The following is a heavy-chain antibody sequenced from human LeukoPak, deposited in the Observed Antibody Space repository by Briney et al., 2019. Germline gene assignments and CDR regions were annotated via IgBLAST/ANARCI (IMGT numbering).Heavy chain of an antibody. CDR3: AKERVWRAAAHSDFDY. J-gene: IGHJ4*02. CDR1: GFTFSSYG. Sequence: QPGGSLRLSCAASGFTFSSYGMHWVRQAPGKGLEWVAVISYDGSNKYYADSVKGRFTISRDNSKNTLYLQMNSLRAEDTAVYYCAKERVWRAAAHSDFDYWGQGTLVTVSS. D-gene: IGHD6-13*01. V-gene: IGHV3-30*18. CDR2: ISYDGSNK.